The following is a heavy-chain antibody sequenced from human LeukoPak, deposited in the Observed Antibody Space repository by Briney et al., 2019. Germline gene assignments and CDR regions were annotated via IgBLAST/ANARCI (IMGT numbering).Heavy chain of an antibody. D-gene: IGHD3-10*01. J-gene: IGHJ6*03. CDR1: GGSISSSNYY. Sequence: SETLSLTCTVSGGSISSSNYYWGWIRQPPGKGLEWIGTIYYSGTTYYNPSLVSRVTISEDTSKNQFSLTLRSVTAADTAVYYCARQISDYYYYYMDVWGKGTTVTVSS. V-gene: IGHV4-39*01. CDR2: IYYSGTT. CDR3: ARQISDYYYYYMDV.